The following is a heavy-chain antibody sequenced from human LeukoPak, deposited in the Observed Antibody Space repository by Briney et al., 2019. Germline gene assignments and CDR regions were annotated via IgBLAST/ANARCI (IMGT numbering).Heavy chain of an antibody. D-gene: IGHD6-13*01. CDR3: ARGGYSSSWSTQFDY. CDR2: IYYSGST. V-gene: IGHV4-59*01. CDR1: GGSISSYY. J-gene: IGHJ4*02. Sequence: SETLSPTCTVSGGSISSYYWSWIRQPPGKGLEWIGYIYYSGSTNYNPSLKSRVTISVDTSKNQFSLKLSSVTAADTAVYYCARGGYSSSWSTQFDYWGQGTLVTVSS.